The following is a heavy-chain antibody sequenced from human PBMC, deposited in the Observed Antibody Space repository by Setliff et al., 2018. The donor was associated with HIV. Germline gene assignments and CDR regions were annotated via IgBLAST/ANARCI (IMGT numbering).Heavy chain of an antibody. V-gene: IGHV1-2*06. J-gene: IGHJ3*02. CDR3: ARKYDVLTGYYISAFDI. D-gene: IGHD3-9*01. CDR2: INPNTGDT. CDR1: GYTFTGYF. Sequence: ASVKVSCKASGYTFTGYFIHWVRQAPGQGLEWMGRINPNTGDTNYAQKFQDRVTMTRGTSINTAYMELSRLRSDDTAVYYCARKYDVLTGYYISAFDIWGQGTMVTVSS.